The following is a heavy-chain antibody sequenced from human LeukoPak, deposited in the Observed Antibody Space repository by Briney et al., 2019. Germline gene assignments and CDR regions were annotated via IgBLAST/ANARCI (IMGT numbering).Heavy chain of an antibody. D-gene: IGHD1-14*01. Sequence: PGGSLKLSCAASGFAVSSNYMSWVRQAPGKGLEWVSVIYSGGSTYYADSVKGRFTISRDNSKNTVYLQMNSLRAEDTAVYYCARENRPWGQGTLVTVSS. CDR1: GFAVSSNY. V-gene: IGHV3-53*01. CDR3: ARENRP. J-gene: IGHJ5*02. CDR2: IYSGGST.